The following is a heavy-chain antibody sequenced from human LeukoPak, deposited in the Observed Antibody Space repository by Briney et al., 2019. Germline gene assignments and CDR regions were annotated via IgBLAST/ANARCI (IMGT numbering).Heavy chain of an antibody. Sequence: GGSLRLSCAPSGFRFTNAWMTWVRQAPGKGLEWVGRIKSKADGGTTDYGAPMEGRFTISRDDSKNTLYLQMNSLETEDTAVYYCATDLGLTMIRGVIVSWGQGTLVTVSS. CDR1: GFRFTNAW. CDR3: ATDLGLTMIRGVIVS. D-gene: IGHD3-10*01. V-gene: IGHV3-15*01. CDR2: IKSKADGGTT. J-gene: IGHJ4*02.